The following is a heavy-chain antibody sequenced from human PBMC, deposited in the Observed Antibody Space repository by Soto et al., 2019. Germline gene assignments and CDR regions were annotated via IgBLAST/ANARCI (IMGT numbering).Heavy chain of an antibody. V-gene: IGHV5-51*01. J-gene: IGHJ6*03. CDR3: ARHTGSSSSWYDDLYYYMDV. D-gene: IGHD6-13*01. CDR2: IYPGDSDT. CDR1: GYSFTSYW. Sequence: GESLKISCKGSGYSFTSYWIGWVRQMPGKGLEWMGIIYPGDSDTRYSPSFQGQVTISADKSISTAYLQWSSLKASDTAMYYCARHTGSSSSWYDDLYYYMDVWGKGTTVTVSS.